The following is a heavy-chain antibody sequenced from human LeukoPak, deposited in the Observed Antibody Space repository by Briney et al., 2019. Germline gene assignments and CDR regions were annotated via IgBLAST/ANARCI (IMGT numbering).Heavy chain of an antibody. J-gene: IGHJ6*03. V-gene: IGHV3-21*01. D-gene: IGHD3-10*01. Sequence: GGSLRLSCAASGFTFSSYSMNWVRQAPGKGLEWVSSISSSSSYIYYADSVKGRFTISRDNAKNSLYLQMNSLRAEDTAVYYCARVGGEFYYYYYMDVWGKGTTVTISS. CDR2: ISSSSSYI. CDR3: ARVGGEFYYYYYMDV. CDR1: GFTFSSYS.